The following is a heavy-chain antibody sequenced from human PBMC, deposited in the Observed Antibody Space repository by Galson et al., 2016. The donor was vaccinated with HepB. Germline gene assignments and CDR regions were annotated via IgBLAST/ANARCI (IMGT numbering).Heavy chain of an antibody. CDR2: IYYSGST. J-gene: IGHJ6*02. CDR1: GGSISNYY. V-gene: IGHV4-59*01. CDR3: ARLTITTYYYYGMDV. Sequence: ETLSLTCTVSGGSISNYYWSWIRQPPGKGLEWIGHIYYSGSTNYNPSLKSRVTISKDTSKNQFSLKLSSVTAADTAVYYCARLTITTYYYYGMDVWGQGTLVTVSS. D-gene: IGHD4-11*01.